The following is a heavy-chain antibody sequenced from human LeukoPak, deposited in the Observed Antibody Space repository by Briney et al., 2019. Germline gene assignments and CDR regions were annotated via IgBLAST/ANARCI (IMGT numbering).Heavy chain of an antibody. CDR3: AKDREYSSSPTLDY. D-gene: IGHD6-6*01. CDR2: IWYDGSNK. Sequence: PGGSLRLSCAAPGFTFSSYGMHWVRQPPGKGLEWVAVIWYDGSNKYYADSVKGRFTISRDNSKNTLYLQMNSLRAEDTAVYYCAKDREYSSSPTLDYWGQGTLVTVSS. J-gene: IGHJ4*02. V-gene: IGHV3-33*06. CDR1: GFTFSSYG.